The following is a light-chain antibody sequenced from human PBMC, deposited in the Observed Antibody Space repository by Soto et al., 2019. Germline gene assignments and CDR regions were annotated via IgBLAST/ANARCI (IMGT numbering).Light chain of an antibody. V-gene: IGLV2-14*01. CDR2: EVR. CDR1: SSDVGGYNF. J-gene: IGLJ1*01. Sequence: QSVLTQPASVSGSPGQSITISCTGTSSDVGGYNFVSWYQQHPGEAPKLMIYEVRNRPSGVSNRFSASKSGNTASLTISGHQAEDEDYYYCSSYTSSSTQVFGTGTKVTVL. CDR3: SSYTSSSTQV.